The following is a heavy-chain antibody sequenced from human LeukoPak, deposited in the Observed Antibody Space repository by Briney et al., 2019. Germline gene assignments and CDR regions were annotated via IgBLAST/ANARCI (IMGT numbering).Heavy chain of an antibody. Sequence: PAETLSLTCAVYGGSFSGYYWSWIRQPPGKGRKWLGEIIHSGSTNDNPPLKSRVTISVDTSKNQFSLKLSSVTPADTAVYYCARASNDYGDYGMSSAIGGEPTILTASS. V-gene: IGHV4-34*12. CDR3: ARASNDYGDYGMSSAI. J-gene: IGHJ3*02. D-gene: IGHD4-17*01. CDR2: IIHSGST. CDR1: GGSFSGYY.